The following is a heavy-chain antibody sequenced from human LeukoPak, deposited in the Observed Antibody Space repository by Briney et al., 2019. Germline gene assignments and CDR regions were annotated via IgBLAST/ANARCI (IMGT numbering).Heavy chain of an antibody. CDR3: ARDVYDTTGAFDI. CDR2: IYTSGST. D-gene: IGHD3-22*01. J-gene: IGHJ3*02. Sequence: PSETLSLTCTVSGGSISSSSYYWSWIRQPAGKGLEWIGRIYTSGSTNYNPSLKSRVTISVDTSKNQFSLKLSSVTAADTAVYYCARDVYDTTGAFDIWGQGTMVTVSS. CDR1: GGSISSSSYY. V-gene: IGHV4-61*02.